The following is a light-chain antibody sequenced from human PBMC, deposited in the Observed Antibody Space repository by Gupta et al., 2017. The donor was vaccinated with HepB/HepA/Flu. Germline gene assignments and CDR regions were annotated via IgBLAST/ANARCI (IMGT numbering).Light chain of an antibody. Sequence: DIQMTQSPSTLSASVGDRVTITYRASQSISSWLAWYQQKPGKAPKVLIYMASNLESGVPSRFSGSGSGTECTLTINSLHPDDFATYYCQQYNSYSRTFGQGTKVEIK. J-gene: IGKJ1*01. V-gene: IGKV1-5*03. CDR1: QSISSW. CDR3: QQYNSYSRT. CDR2: MAS.